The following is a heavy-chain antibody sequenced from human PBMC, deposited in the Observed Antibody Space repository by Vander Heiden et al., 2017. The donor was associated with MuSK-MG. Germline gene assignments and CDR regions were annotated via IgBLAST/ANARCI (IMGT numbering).Heavy chain of an antibody. J-gene: IGHJ2*01. CDR3: AKVYDSGYFAL. Sequence: EVQLLQSGGGLVQPGGSLRLYCAASGFTFSAYPMTWVRQAPGEGLEWVSAISANGGKTYDSDSVKGRFTISRDNAKDTLYLQMNSLRAEDTAVYYCAKVYDSGYFALWGRGTLVTVSS. CDR1: GFTFSAYP. V-gene: IGHV3-23*01. CDR2: ISANGGKT. D-gene: IGHD3-22*01.